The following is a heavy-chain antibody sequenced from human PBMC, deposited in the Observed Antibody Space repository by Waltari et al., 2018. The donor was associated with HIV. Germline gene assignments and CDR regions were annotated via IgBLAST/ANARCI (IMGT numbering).Heavy chain of an antibody. V-gene: IGHV3-11*04. D-gene: IGHD4-17*01. CDR2: ISVSGGTK. J-gene: IGHJ4*02. CDR1: GFHFRDYY. Sequence: QVQLVESEGGLVAPGGSLILSCAVCGFHFRDYYRSWIRQAPGKGMEWVSHISVSGGTKYYGDSVKGRFTISRDNAKNSLYLQMSSLRAGDTAVYFCARTTEYYFDYWGQGTLVTVSS. CDR3: ARTTEYYFDY.